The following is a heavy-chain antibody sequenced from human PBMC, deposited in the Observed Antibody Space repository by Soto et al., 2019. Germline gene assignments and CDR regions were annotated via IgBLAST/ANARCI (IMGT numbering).Heavy chain of an antibody. CDR1: GFTFDDYT. J-gene: IGHJ6*02. CDR2: ISWDGGST. CDR3: AKEGGEITMVRGVYYYYGMDV. D-gene: IGHD3-10*01. V-gene: IGHV3-43*01. Sequence: PGGSLRLSCAASGFTFDDYTMHWVRQAPGKGLEWVSLISWDGGSTYYADSVKGRFTISRDNSKNSLYLQMNSLRTEDTALYYCAKEGGEITMVRGVYYYYGMDVWGQGTTVTVSS.